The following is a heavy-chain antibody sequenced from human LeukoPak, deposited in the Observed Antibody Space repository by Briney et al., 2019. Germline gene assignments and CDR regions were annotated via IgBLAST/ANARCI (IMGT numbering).Heavy chain of an antibody. J-gene: IGHJ5*02. CDR2: INQDGSER. V-gene: IGHV3-7*01. CDR1: GFTFSDYW. CDR3: ARDLYYFHSSGYSASDL. D-gene: IGHD3-22*01. Sequence: GGSLRLSCTASGFTFSDYWISWVRQAPGKGLEWVTNINQDGSERHYVDSLRGRFTISRDNARYSLYLQMNGLRAEDTSVYFCARDLYYFHSSGYSASDLWGQGTLVTVSS.